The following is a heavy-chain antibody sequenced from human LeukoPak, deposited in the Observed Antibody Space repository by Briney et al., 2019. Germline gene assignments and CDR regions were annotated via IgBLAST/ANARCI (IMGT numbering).Heavy chain of an antibody. CDR1: GYTFTSYD. CDR3: ARAPFGVVIPVEDY. CDR2: MNPNSGNT. V-gene: IGHV1-8*01. Sequence: ASVKVSCKASGYTFTSYDINWVRQATGQGLEWMGWMNPNSGNTGYAQKFQGRVTMTGNTSISTAYMELSSLRSEDTAVYYCARAPFGVVIPVEDYWGQGTLVTVSS. J-gene: IGHJ4*02. D-gene: IGHD3-3*01.